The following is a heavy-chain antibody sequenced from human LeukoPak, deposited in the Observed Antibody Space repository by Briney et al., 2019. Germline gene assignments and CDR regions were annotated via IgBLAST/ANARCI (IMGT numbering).Heavy chain of an antibody. Sequence: PGGSLRLSCAASGFTFSDSAMTWVRQAPGKGLEWVSSISGSGGTAYHADSVKGRFTISRDNAENTLYLEMNSLRVDDSGVYYCARDSAECTGGSCYFVNWGQGTLVTVSS. CDR1: GFTFSDSA. CDR2: ISGSGGTA. J-gene: IGHJ4*02. D-gene: IGHD2-8*02. V-gene: IGHV3-23*01. CDR3: ARDSAECTGGSCYFVN.